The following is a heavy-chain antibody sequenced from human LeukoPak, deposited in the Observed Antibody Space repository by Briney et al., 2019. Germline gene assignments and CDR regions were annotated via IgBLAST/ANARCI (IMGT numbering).Heavy chain of an antibody. CDR3: ARAKLAAAGTFGY. Sequence: GSLSFSCAASSFTFSSYEMNWVRQAQGKGLKWVSYMSRRGSSIYYADYVRGRFTISRDNVKNSLYLQMNSLRAEDTAVYYCARAKLAAAGTFGYLGQGTLVTGSS. J-gene: IGHJ4*02. D-gene: IGHD6-13*01. CDR2: MSRRGSSI. V-gene: IGHV3-48*03. CDR1: SFTFSSYE.